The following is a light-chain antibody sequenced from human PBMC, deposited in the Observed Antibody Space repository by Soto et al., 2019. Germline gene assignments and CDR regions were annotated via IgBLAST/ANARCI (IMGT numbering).Light chain of an antibody. CDR2: DVS. CDR3: YSYTSSNTYV. J-gene: IGLJ1*01. CDR1: SSDVGGYNY. V-gene: IGLV2-14*03. Sequence: QSVLTQPASVSGSPGQSITISCTGTSSDVGGYNYVSWYQHHPGKVPQLMIYDVSNRPSGVSNRFSGSKSGNTASLTISGLQAEDEADSYCYSYTSSNTYVFGTGTKVTVL.